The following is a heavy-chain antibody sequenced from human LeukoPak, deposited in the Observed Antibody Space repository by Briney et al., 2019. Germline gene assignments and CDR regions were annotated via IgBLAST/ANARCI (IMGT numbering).Heavy chain of an antibody. Sequence: GGSLRLSCAASGFTFSDYYMSWIRQAPGKGLEWVSYISSSSTYTKYADSVKGRFTVSRDNAKNSLYLQMNSLRAEGTAVYYCAREVGGYYDTSGYLYFDYWGQGTLVTVSS. CDR2: ISSSSTYT. CDR3: AREVGGYYDTSGYLYFDY. D-gene: IGHD3-22*01. CDR1: GFTFSDYY. V-gene: IGHV3-11*06. J-gene: IGHJ4*02.